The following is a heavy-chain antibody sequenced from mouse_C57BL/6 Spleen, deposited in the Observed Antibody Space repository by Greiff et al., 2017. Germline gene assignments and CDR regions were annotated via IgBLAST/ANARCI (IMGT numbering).Heavy chain of an antibody. V-gene: IGHV1-64*01. D-gene: IGHD1-1*01. Sequence: QVQLQQPGAELVKPGASVKLSCKASGYTFTSYWMHWVKQRPGQGLAWIGMIHPNSGSTNYNEKFKSKATLTVDKSSSTAYMQLSSLTSEDSAVYYCATTTVVPHWYFDVWGTGTTGTVSS. CDR3: ATTTVVPHWYFDV. CDR1: GYTFTSYW. CDR2: IHPNSGST. J-gene: IGHJ1*03.